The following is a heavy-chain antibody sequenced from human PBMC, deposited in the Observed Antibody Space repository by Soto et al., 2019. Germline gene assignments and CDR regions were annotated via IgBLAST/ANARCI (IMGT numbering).Heavy chain of an antibody. CDR3: AGVHYSNPL. Sequence: EVQLVESGGGLVQPGGSLRLSCAASGFTFSSYWMSWVRQAPGKGLEWVANIKEDGSERNYVDSWKGRFTISRDNAKNSLYFQMNSRRAEDTGLYSCAGVHYSNPLGGQGTLVTVSS. V-gene: IGHV3-7*01. CDR2: IKEDGSER. CDR1: GFTFSSYW. D-gene: IGHD4-4*01. J-gene: IGHJ1*01.